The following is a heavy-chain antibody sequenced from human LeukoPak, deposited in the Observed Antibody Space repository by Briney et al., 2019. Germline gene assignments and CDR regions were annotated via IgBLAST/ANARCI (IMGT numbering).Heavy chain of an antibody. V-gene: IGHV3-74*01. Sequence: GVSLRLSCAASGLTFSSHWMHGVRQAPGKGLVWVSRITNDGSSTTYADSVKGRFTISRDNAKNMLYLQVNSLRAEDTAVYYCASSYCSGNNCYAGIIDYWGQGTLVTVFS. CDR1: GLTFSSHW. J-gene: IGHJ4*02. CDR3: ASSYCSGNNCYAGIIDY. D-gene: IGHD2-2*01. CDR2: ITNDGSST.